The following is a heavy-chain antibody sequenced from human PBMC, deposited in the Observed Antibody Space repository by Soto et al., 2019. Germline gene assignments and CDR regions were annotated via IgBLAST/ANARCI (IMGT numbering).Heavy chain of an antibody. CDR3: ARDRGDIIGYYYPFDY. Sequence: GGSLRLSCAASGFTFSSYEMNWVRQAPGKGLEWVSYISSSGSTIYYADSVKGRFTISRDNAKNSLYLQMNSLRAEDTAVYYCARDRGDIIGYYYPFDYWGQGTLVTV. V-gene: IGHV3-48*03. J-gene: IGHJ4*02. CDR2: ISSSGSTI. CDR1: GFTFSSYE. D-gene: IGHD3-22*01.